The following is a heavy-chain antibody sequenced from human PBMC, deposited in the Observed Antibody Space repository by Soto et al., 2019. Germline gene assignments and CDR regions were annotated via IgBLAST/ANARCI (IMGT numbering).Heavy chain of an antibody. V-gene: IGHV1-18*01. J-gene: IGHJ4*02. D-gene: IGHD5-12*01. CDR1: GYTFGFYG. CDR2: ISPYGGNT. CDR3: ARDRTPNSAYESPDY. Sequence: QVHLVQSGAEVKQPGSSVKVSCGASGYTFGFYGITWVRLAPGQGLEWMGWISPYGGNTNYGQKFQDRITLTTDTSTSTAYMALSSMRSDDTAVYYGARDRTPNSAYESPDYWGRGTLVTVSS.